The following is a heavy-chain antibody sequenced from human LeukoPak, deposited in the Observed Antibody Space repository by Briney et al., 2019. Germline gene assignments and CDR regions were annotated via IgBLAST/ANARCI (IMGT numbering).Heavy chain of an antibody. V-gene: IGHV4-59*08. D-gene: IGHD3-10*01. Sequence: SETLSLTCSVSGESIINYYWSWIRQPPGKGLEWIGSIYYSGSTYYNPSLKSRVTISVDTSKNQFSLKLSSVTAADTAVYYCARHLGGSGSHDAFDIWGQGTMVTVSS. CDR3: ARHLGGSGSHDAFDI. CDR1: GESIINYY. J-gene: IGHJ3*02. CDR2: IYYSGST.